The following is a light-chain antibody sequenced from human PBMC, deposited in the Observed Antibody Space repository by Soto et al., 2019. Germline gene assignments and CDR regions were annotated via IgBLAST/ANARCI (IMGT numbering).Light chain of an antibody. CDR3: QQYYSSPELT. V-gene: IGKV4-1*01. CDR2: WAS. CDR1: QSLLYSSNNKNY. Sequence: IVMTQSPDSLAVSLGERATINCKSSQSLLYSSNNKNYLAWYQQKPGQPPKLLIYWASTRESGVPDRFSGSGSGTDFSLTISSLQAEDVAVYYCQQYYSSPELTFGGGTKVDIK. J-gene: IGKJ4*01.